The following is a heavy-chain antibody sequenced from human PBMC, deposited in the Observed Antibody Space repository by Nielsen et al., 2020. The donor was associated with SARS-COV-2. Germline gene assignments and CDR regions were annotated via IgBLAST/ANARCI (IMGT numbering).Heavy chain of an antibody. CDR3: ATKKTSYDFWSGEDYYYGMDV. CDR1: GFTFSSFW. J-gene: IGHJ6*02. D-gene: IGHD3-3*01. Sequence: GESLKISCAASGFTFSSFWMSWVRQAPGKGLEWVANIKHDGSEKYYVASVKGRFTISRDNAKNSVYLQMNSLRAEDTAVYYCATKKTSYDFWSGEDYYYGMDVWGQGTTVTVSS. V-gene: IGHV3-7*03. CDR2: IKHDGSEK.